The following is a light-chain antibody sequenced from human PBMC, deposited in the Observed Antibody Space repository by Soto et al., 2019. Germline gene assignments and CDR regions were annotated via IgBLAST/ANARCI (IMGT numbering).Light chain of an antibody. Sequence: ALTQPPSASGSPGQSVTISCTGTSNDIGAYNYVSWYQQHPGKAPKLMIYEVSKRPSGVPDRFSGSKSGNTASLTVSGLQAEDEADYYCSSYAGSNNFFGGGTKLTVL. CDR3: SSYAGSNNF. CDR2: EVS. CDR1: SNDIGAYNY. V-gene: IGLV2-8*01. J-gene: IGLJ2*01.